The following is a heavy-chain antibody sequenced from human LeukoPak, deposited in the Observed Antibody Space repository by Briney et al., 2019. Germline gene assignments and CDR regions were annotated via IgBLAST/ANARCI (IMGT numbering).Heavy chain of an antibody. Sequence: SEKVSRKASGGSFSSYAISWVRQAPRQGREWMGGIIPIFGTANYAQKLQGRVTITADNSTSTAYTELSSLKSEDTAGHYCARSLDYSYASPVVWRGQGALGTV. CDR1: GGSFSSYA. CDR2: IIPIFGTA. CDR3: ARSLDYSYASPVVW. J-gene: IGHJ4*02. D-gene: IGHD5-18*01. V-gene: IGHV1-69*06.